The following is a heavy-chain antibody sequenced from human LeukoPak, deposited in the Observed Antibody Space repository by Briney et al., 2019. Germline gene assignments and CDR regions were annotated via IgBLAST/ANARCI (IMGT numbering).Heavy chain of an antibody. CDR3: ARDSNTAMIILDH. Sequence: GGSLRLSCVASGFTFSDYYMNWVRQTPEKGLEWIARISGDSDTIYYTDSVKGRFTISRDNARSSLFLQMDSLRAEDTAVYYCARDSNTAMIILDHWGQGTPVTVSS. V-gene: IGHV3-11*01. J-gene: IGHJ4*02. CDR1: GFTFSDYY. CDR2: ISGDSDTI. D-gene: IGHD5-18*01.